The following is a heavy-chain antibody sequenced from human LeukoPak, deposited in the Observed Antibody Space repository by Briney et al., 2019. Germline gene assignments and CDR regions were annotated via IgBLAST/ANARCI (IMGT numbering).Heavy chain of an antibody. V-gene: IGHV3-21*01. CDR3: ARDVPAYYYDSSGYTDAFDI. Sequence: PGGSLRLSCAASGFIFSSYSMNWVRQAPGKGLEWVSSLSFVTTYIYYADSVKGRFTISRDNAKNSLYLQMNSLRAEDTAVYYCARDVPAYYYDSSGYTDAFDIWGQGTMVTVSS. D-gene: IGHD3-22*01. J-gene: IGHJ3*02. CDR2: LSFVTTYI. CDR1: GFIFSSYS.